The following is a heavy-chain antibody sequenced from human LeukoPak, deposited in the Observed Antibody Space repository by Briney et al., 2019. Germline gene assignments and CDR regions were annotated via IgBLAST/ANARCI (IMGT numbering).Heavy chain of an antibody. CDR2: INSDGSST. V-gene: IGHV3-74*01. D-gene: IGHD4-17*01. CDR3: AKVPLHDYGEPLDY. CDR1: GFSFSNYW. Sequence: GGSLRLSCAASGFSFSNYWMHWVRQAPGKGLVWVSRINSDGSSTTYADSVKGRFTISRDNAKNTLYLQMNSLRAEDTAVYYCAKVPLHDYGEPLDYWGQGTLVTVSS. J-gene: IGHJ4*02.